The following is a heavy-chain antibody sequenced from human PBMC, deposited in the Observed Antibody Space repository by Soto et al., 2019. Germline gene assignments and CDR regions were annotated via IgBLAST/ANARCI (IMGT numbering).Heavy chain of an antibody. J-gene: IGHJ6*02. CDR1: GGTFSSYA. V-gene: IGHV1-69*06. Sequence: QVQLVQSGAEVTKPGPSVKVYCKAAGGTFSSYAISWVRQAPGQGVEWMGGIIPIFGTANYAQKVHGRVTITADKCPNPAYMWLSRLRSEDAPVYFCASDGFCSSTCSCSYDMEVWGRGTSVAVSS. CDR3: ASDGFCSSTCSCSYDMEV. CDR2: IIPIFGTA. D-gene: IGHD6-6*01.